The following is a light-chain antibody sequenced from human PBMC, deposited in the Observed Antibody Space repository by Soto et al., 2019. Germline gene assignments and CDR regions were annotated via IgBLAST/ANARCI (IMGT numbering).Light chain of an antibody. J-gene: IGLJ3*02. V-gene: IGLV2-14*01. CDR1: SSDVGGYNY. CDR2: EVT. Sequence: QSALTQPASVSGSPGQSITISCTGTSSDVGGYNYVSWYQQHPGKAPELMIYEVTNRPSGVSNRFSGSKSGYTASLTNSGLQAEDEADYYCSSYTSRSTWVFGGGTKLTVL. CDR3: SSYTSRSTWV.